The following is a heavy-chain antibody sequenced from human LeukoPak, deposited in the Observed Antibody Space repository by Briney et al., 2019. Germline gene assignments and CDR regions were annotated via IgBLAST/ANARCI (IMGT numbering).Heavy chain of an antibody. Sequence: GASLRLSCAASGFTFSSYAMSWVRQAPGKGLEWVSAISGSGGSTYYADSVKGRFTNSRDNSKNTLYLQMNSLRAEDTAVYYCAKKIGGYYDSSGYYLDVWGQGTTVTVSS. J-gene: IGHJ6*02. D-gene: IGHD3-22*01. CDR2: ISGSGGST. V-gene: IGHV3-23*01. CDR3: AKKIGGYYDSSGYYLDV. CDR1: GFTFSSYA.